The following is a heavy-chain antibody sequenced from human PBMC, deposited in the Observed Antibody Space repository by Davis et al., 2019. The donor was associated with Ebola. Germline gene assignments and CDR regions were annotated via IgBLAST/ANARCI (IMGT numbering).Heavy chain of an antibody. V-gene: IGHV3-11*01. D-gene: IGHD4-11*01. CDR3: ASGDRAVTTFYYYYGMDV. CDR1: GFTFSDYY. CDR2: ISSSGSTI. J-gene: IGHJ6*02. Sequence: GESLKISCAASGFTFSDYYMSWIRQAPGKGLEWVSYISSSGSTIYYADSVKGRFTISRDNSKNTLYLQMNSLRAEDTAVYYCASGDRAVTTFYYYYGMDVWGQGTTVTVSS.